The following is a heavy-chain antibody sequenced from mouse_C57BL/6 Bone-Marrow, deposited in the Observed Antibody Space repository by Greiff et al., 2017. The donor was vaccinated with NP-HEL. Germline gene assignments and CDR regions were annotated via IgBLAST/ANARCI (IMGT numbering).Heavy chain of an antibody. J-gene: IGHJ2*01. V-gene: IGHV1-81*01. Sequence: QVQLQQSGAELARPGASVKLSCKASGYTFTSYGISWVKQRTGQGLEWIGEIYPRSGNTFYNEKFKGKATLTADKSSSTAYMELRSLTSEDSAVYFCERWKNAYYSNYSDYWGQGTTLTVSS. CDR2: IYPRSGNT. CDR3: ERWKNAYYSNYSDY. CDR1: GYTFTSYG. D-gene: IGHD2-5*01.